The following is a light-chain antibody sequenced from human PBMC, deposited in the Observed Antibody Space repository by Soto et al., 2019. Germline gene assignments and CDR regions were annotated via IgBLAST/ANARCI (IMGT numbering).Light chain of an antibody. J-gene: IGLJ3*02. CDR2: NNN. Sequence: QSVLTQPPSASGTPGQRVTISCSGSGSNIGSNTVNWYQQFPGTAPKLLIYNNNQRPSGVPDRFSDSKSGTSASLAISGLQSEDEADYYCAAWDDSLNGWVFGGGTKLTVL. CDR1: GSNIGSNT. CDR3: AAWDDSLNGWV. V-gene: IGLV1-44*01.